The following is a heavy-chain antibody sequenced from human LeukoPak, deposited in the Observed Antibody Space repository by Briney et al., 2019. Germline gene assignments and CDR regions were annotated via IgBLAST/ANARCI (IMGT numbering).Heavy chain of an antibody. J-gene: IGHJ4*02. V-gene: IGHV3-23*01. CDR3: AKVGGVGSGSYWLLYYFDY. D-gene: IGHD3-10*01. CDR2: ISGSGGST. Sequence: PGGSLRLSCAASGFTFNSYAMSWVRQAPGKGLEWVSGISGSGGSTYYADSVNGRFTISRDNSKNTLYLQMNSLRAEDTAVYYCAKVGGVGSGSYWLLYYFDYWGQGTLVTVSS. CDR1: GFTFNSYA.